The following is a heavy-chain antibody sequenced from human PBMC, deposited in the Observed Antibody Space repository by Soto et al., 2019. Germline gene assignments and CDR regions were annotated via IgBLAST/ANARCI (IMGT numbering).Heavy chain of an antibody. J-gene: IGHJ6*02. D-gene: IGHD6-13*01. CDR3: AKVGSSWSYSYYGMDV. V-gene: IGHV3-23*01. CDR2: ISGSGGST. CDR1: GFTFSSYA. Sequence: PGGSLRLSCAASGFTFSSYAMSWVRQAPGKGLEWVSAISGSGGSTYYADSVKGRFTISRDNSKNTLYLQMNSLRAEDTAVYYCAKVGSSWSYSYYGMDVWGQGTTVTVSS.